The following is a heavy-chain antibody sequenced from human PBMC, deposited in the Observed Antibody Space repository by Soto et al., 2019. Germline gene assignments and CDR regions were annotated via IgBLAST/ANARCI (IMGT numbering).Heavy chain of an antibody. CDR1: GYTFTGYY. CDR3: AREITIFGVAKGYFDY. D-gene: IGHD3-3*01. J-gene: IGHJ4*02. V-gene: IGHV1-2*04. Sequence: ASLKVSCKASGYTFTGYYMHWVRQAPGQGLEWMGWINPNSGGTNYAQKFQGWVTMTRDTSISTAYMELSRLRSDDTAVYYCAREITIFGVAKGYFDYWGQGTLVTVSS. CDR2: INPNSGGT.